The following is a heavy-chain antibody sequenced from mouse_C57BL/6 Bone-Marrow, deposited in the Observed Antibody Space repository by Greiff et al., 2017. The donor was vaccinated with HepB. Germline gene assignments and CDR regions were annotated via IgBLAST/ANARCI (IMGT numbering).Heavy chain of an antibody. V-gene: IGHV1-55*01. D-gene: IGHD2-5*01. J-gene: IGHJ2*01. CDR1: GYTFTSYW. CDR3: ARDEGSNYCNYFDY. Sequence: QVQLQQPGAELVKPGASVKMSCKASGYTFTSYWITWVKQRPGQGLEWIGDIYPGSGSTNYNEKFKSKATLTVDTSSSTAYMQLSSLTSEDSAVYYCARDEGSNYCNYFDYWGQGTTLTGSS. CDR2: IYPGSGST.